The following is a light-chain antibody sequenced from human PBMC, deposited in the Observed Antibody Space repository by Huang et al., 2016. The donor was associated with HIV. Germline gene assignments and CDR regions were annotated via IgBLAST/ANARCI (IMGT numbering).Light chain of an antibody. CDR1: QNINRY. Sequence: DIQITQSPSSLSASVGDRVIITCRASQNINRYLNWYQQQPGKAPKLLISCASKLQSGVPSSFSGIGSWTHFTLAISSLQPEDSATYYCQQSAVTPRTFGQGTKLEI. CDR2: CAS. CDR3: QQSAVTPRT. J-gene: IGKJ2*01. V-gene: IGKV1-39*01.